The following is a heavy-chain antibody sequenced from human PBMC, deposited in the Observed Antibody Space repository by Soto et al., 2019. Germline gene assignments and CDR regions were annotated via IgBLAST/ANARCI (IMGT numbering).Heavy chain of an antibody. Sequence: GGSLRLSCAASGFTFSSYGMHWVRQAPGKGLEWVAVIWYDGSNKYYADSVKGRFTISRDNSKNTLYLQMNSLRAEDTAVYYCARDQVNYYDSSGYSSTGDYWGQGTLVTVSS. J-gene: IGHJ4*02. V-gene: IGHV3-33*01. D-gene: IGHD3-22*01. CDR2: IWYDGSNK. CDR1: GFTFSSYG. CDR3: ARDQVNYYDSSGYSSTGDY.